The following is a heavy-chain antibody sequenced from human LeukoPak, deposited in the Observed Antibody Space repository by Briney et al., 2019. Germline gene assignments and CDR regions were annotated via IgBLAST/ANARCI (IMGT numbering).Heavy chain of an antibody. Sequence: PGGSLRLSCAASGFTFSSYSMNWVRQAPGQGLEWVSSISSSSSYIYYADSVKGRFTISRDNAKNSLYLQMNSLRDEDTAVYYCARDSDSSGYCDYWGQGTLVTVSS. V-gene: IGHV3-21*01. D-gene: IGHD3-22*01. J-gene: IGHJ4*02. CDR3: ARDSDSSGYCDY. CDR1: GFTFSSYS. CDR2: ISSSSSYI.